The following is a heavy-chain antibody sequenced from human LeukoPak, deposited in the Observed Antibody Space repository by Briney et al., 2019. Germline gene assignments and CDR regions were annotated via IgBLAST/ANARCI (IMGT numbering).Heavy chain of an antibody. V-gene: IGHV3-48*01. Sequence: QSGGSLRLSCAASGFTFSTYSLNWVRQAPGKGLEWVSYISSSSGTLYYADSVKGRFTISRDNAKSSLYLQMNSLRAEDTAVYYCAGGIIAPGSARYYFDYWGQGTLVTVSS. D-gene: IGHD6-13*01. CDR1: GFTFSTYS. CDR3: AGGIIAPGSARYYFDY. CDR2: ISSSSGTL. J-gene: IGHJ4*02.